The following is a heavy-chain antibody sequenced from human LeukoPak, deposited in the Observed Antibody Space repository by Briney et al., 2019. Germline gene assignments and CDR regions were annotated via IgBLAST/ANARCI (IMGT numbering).Heavy chain of an antibody. Sequence: PSETLSLTCTVSGGSISSYYWSWIRQPPGKGLEWIGYIYYTGSTNYNPSLKSRVTISVDTPKNQFSLKLSSVTAADTAVYYCARGATVTTGFDSWGQGTLVTVSS. CDR2: IYYTGST. CDR3: ARGATVTTGFDS. J-gene: IGHJ4*02. D-gene: IGHD4-17*01. V-gene: IGHV4-59*01. CDR1: GGSISSYY.